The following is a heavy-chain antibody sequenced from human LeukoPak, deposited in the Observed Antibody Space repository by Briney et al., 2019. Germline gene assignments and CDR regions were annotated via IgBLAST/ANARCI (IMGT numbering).Heavy chain of an antibody. Sequence: PSETLSLTCTVSGGSISSYYWSWIRQPPGKGLEWIGYIYYSGSTYYNPSLKSRVTISVDTSKNQFSLKLSSVTAADTAVYYCARATPFGFGESFDYWGQGTLVTVSS. J-gene: IGHJ4*02. D-gene: IGHD3-10*01. CDR3: ARATPFGFGESFDY. CDR1: GGSISSYY. V-gene: IGHV4-59*08. CDR2: IYYSGST.